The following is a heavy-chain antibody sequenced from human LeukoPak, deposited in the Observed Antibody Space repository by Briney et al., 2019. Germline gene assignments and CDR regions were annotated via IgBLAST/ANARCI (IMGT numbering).Heavy chain of an antibody. D-gene: IGHD1-26*01. J-gene: IGHJ4*02. Sequence: GGSLRLSCAASGFTLSNDWTHWVRHAPGKGLVWVSRISSDGTNTLYADSVKGRFTISRDNARNTLHLQMNSLRADDTAVYYCLVGGGIYWGQGTLVTVS. CDR1: GFTLSNDW. V-gene: IGHV3-74*03. CDR3: LVGGGIY. CDR2: ISSDGTNT.